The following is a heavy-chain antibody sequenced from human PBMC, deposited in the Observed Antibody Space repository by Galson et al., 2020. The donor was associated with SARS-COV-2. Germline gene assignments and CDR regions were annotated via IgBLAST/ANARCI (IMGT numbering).Heavy chain of an antibody. J-gene: IGHJ3*02. CDR1: GYSFTSYW. CDR2: IDPSDSYT. CDR3: ATLQPVVTIFGVGGAFDI. V-gene: IGHV5-10-1*01. D-gene: IGHD3-3*01. Sequence: GESLKISCKGSGYSFTSYWISWVRQMPGKGLEWMGRIDPSDSYTNYSPSFQGHVTISADKSISTAYLQWSSLKASDTAMYYCATLQPVVTIFGVGGAFDIWGQGTMVTVSS.